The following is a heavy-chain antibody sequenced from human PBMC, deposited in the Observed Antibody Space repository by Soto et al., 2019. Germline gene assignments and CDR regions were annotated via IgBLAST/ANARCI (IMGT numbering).Heavy chain of an antibody. CDR3: ARAPRRFGELALYYYYGMDV. J-gene: IGHJ6*02. CDR2: IYHSGST. D-gene: IGHD3-10*01. CDR1: GGSISSSNW. Sequence: SETLSLTCAASGGSISSSNWWGWVRQPPGKGLEWIGEIYHSGSTNYNPSLKSRVTISVDKSKNQFSLKLSSVTAADTAVYYCARAPRRFGELALYYYYGMDVWGQGTTVTVS. V-gene: IGHV4-4*02.